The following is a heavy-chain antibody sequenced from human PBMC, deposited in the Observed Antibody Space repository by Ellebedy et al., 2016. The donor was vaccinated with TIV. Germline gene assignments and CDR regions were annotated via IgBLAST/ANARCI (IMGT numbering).Heavy chain of an antibody. CDR2: INWNGDST. J-gene: IGHJ6*03. V-gene: IGHV3-20*01. Sequence: GESLKISCAASGFTFDDYGMSWVRQAPGKGLEWVSGINWNGDSTGYADSVKGRFTISRDNAKNSLYLQMNSLRVEDTALYHCARVSGVVHYYYMDVWGKGTTVTVSS. D-gene: IGHD2-15*01. CDR3: ARVSGVVHYYYMDV. CDR1: GFTFDDYG.